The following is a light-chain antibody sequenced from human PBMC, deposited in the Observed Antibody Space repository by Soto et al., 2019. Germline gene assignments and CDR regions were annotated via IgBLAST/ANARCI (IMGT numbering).Light chain of an antibody. Sequence: EVVLTQSPVTLSLSPGERATLSCRASQSVSSDLAWYQQKPGQAPRLLIYDASNRATGIPARFSGSGSGTDFTLTISSLEAEDFAVYYCQQRSNWPPITFGQGTRLEI. CDR1: QSVSSD. V-gene: IGKV3-11*01. CDR3: QQRSNWPPIT. CDR2: DAS. J-gene: IGKJ5*01.